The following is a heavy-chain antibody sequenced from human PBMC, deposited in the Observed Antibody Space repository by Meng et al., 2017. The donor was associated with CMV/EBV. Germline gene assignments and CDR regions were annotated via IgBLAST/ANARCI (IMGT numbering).Heavy chain of an antibody. CDR3: ARRRCSTSCYLDY. D-gene: IGHD2-2*01. Sequence: ETLSLTCAASGFTFSSYSMNWVRQAPGKGLEWVSYISSSSGTIYYADSVKGRFTISRDDAKNSLYLQMNSLRAEDTAVYYCARRRCSTSCYLDYWGQGTLVTVSS. V-gene: IGHV3-48*04. J-gene: IGHJ4*02. CDR2: ISSSSGTI. CDR1: GFTFSSYS.